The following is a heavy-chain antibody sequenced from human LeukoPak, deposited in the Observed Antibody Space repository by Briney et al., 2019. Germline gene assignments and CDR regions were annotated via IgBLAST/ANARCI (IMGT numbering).Heavy chain of an antibody. CDR1: GFTFDDYA. CDR2: ISSSSSYI. CDR3: ARDGEYCSSTSCYTAGDY. Sequence: PGGSLRLSCAASGFTFDDYAMHWVRQAPGKGLEWVSSISSSSSYIYYADSVKGRFTISRDNAKNSLYLQMNSLRAEDTAVYYCARDGEYCSSTSCYTAGDYWGQGTLVTVSS. J-gene: IGHJ4*02. D-gene: IGHD2-2*02. V-gene: IGHV3-21*01.